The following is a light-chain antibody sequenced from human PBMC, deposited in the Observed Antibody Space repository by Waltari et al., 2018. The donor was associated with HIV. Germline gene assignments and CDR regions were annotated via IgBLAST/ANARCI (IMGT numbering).Light chain of an antibody. J-gene: IGLJ1*01. CDR1: SSHVGSTT. V-gene: IGLV1-44*01. CDR2: NDD. Sequence: QSVLIQPPSSSGSPGQRVTISCSGSSSHVGSTTVNWYQHLPGVAPTLLILNDDERPSGVPDRFSGAKTGTSASLAISGLQSEDEGDYYCAAWDDSLSGSYVFGTGTKVTVL. CDR3: AAWDDSLSGSYV.